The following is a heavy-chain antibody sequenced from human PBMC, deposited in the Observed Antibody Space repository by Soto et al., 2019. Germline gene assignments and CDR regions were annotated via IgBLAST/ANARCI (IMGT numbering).Heavy chain of an antibody. J-gene: IGHJ6*02. CDR1: GGSISSGGYS. V-gene: IGHV4-61*08. CDR3: ARSTCSGGSCYLGPRYGMDV. CDR2: IYHSGST. D-gene: IGHD2-15*01. Sequence: SETLSLTCAVSGGSISSGGYSWNWIRQPPGKGLEWIGYIYHSGSTNYNPSLKSRVTISVDTSKNQFSLKLSSVTAADTAVYYCARSTCSGGSCYLGPRYGMDVWGQGTTVTVS.